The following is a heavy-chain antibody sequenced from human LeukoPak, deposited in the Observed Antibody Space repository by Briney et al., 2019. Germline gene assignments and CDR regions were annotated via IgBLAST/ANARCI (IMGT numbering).Heavy chain of an antibody. Sequence: SETLSLTCAVYGGSFSGYYWSWIRQPPGKGLEWIGEINHSGSTNYNPSLKSRVTISVDTSKNQFSLKLSSVTAADTAVYYCARGRVSHRYIVVVPAAISWFDPWGQGTLVTVSS. CDR3: ARGRVSHRYIVVVPAAISWFDP. J-gene: IGHJ5*02. D-gene: IGHD2-2*02. V-gene: IGHV4-34*01. CDR1: GGSFSGYY. CDR2: INHSGST.